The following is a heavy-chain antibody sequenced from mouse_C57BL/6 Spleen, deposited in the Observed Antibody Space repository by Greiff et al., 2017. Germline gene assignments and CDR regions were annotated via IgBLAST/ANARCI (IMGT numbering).Heavy chain of an antibody. Sequence: EVHLVESGPGLVKPSQSLSLTCSVTGYSITSGYYWNWIRQFPGNKLEWMGYISYDGSNNYNPSLKNRISITRDTSKNQLFLKLNSLTTEDTATYYCAREDYGAGGFAYWGQGTLVTVSA. D-gene: IGHD1-1*01. J-gene: IGHJ3*01. CDR2: ISYDGSN. CDR3: AREDYGAGGFAY. CDR1: GYSITSGYY. V-gene: IGHV3-6*01.